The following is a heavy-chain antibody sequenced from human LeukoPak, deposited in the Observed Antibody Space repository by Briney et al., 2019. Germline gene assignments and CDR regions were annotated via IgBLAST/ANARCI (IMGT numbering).Heavy chain of an antibody. CDR3: AKYDNSGGDVFAI. CDR2: ISGSGGST. Sequence: GGSLRLSCAASGFTFSSYAMSWVRQAPGKGLEWVSAISGSGGSTYYADSVKGRFTISRDNSKNTLYLQMNSLRAGDTAVYYCAKYDNSGGDVFAIWGQGTMVTVSS. J-gene: IGHJ3*02. CDR1: GFTFSSYA. V-gene: IGHV3-23*01. D-gene: IGHD3-22*01.